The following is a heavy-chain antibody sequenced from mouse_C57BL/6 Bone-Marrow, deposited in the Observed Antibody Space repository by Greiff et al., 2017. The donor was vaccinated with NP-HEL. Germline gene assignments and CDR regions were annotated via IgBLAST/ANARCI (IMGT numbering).Heavy chain of an antibody. V-gene: IGHV5-6*01. D-gene: IGHD1-1*01. CDR3: ARHGYGSRYGNYGDY. CDR1: GFTFSSYG. J-gene: IGHJ2*01. CDR2: ISSGGSYT. Sequence: EVQGVESGGDLVKPGGSLKLSCAASGFTFSSYGMSWVRQTPDKRLEWVATISSGGSYTYYPDSVKGRFTISRDNAKNTLYLQRSSLKSEDTAMDYCARHGYGSRYGNYGDYWGQGTTLTVSS.